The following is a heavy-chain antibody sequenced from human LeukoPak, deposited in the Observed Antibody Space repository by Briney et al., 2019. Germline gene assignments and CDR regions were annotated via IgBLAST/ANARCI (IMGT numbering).Heavy chain of an antibody. Sequence: ASVKVSCKASGGTFSSYTISWVRQAPGQGLEWMGRIIPILGIANYAQKFQGRVTITADKSTSTAYMELSSLRSEDTAVYYCAQGRGGSCCDAFDIWGQGTMVTVSS. J-gene: IGHJ3*02. CDR1: GGTFSSYT. V-gene: IGHV1-69*02. D-gene: IGHD2-15*01. CDR2: IIPILGIA. CDR3: AQGRGGSCCDAFDI.